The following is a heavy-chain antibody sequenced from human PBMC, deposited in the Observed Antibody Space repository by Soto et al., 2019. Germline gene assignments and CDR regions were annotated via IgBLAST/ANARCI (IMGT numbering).Heavy chain of an antibody. CDR2: ISGYRCHT. Sequence: ASVTVSCTGTGYMLTQSVAHWPRQAPGQRLELMGWISGYRCHTKYSPKLHDRDTLTRDTSPSTAYIELSRQRSDDTDLYYCSTDGVAGGQINFEYWGKGTLVT. J-gene: IGHJ4*01. V-gene: IGHV1-3*01. CDR1: GYMLTQSV. D-gene: IGHD2-15*01. CDR3: STDGVAGGQINFEY.